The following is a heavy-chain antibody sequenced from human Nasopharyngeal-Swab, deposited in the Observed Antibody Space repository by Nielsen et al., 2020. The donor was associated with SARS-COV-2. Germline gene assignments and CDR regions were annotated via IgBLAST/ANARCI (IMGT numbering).Heavy chain of an antibody. CDR3: ARMGDLAAALISDY. Sequence: SGPTLVKPTETLTLTCTVSGFSLSNARMGVSWIRQPPGKALEWLAHIFSNDEKSYSTSQKSRLTISKDTSKSQVVLTMTNMDPVDTATYYCARMGDLAAALISDYWGQGTLVTVSS. J-gene: IGHJ4*02. V-gene: IGHV2-26*01. CDR1: GFSLSNARMG. CDR2: IFSNDEK. D-gene: IGHD6-13*01.